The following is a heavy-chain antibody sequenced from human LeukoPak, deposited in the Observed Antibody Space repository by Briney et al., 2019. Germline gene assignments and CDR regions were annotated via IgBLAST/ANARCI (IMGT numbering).Heavy chain of an antibody. V-gene: IGHV4-39*01. CDR2: IYYSGST. CDR3: ARRQAVATTSRTYYFDY. Sequence: SETLSLTCTVSGGSISSSSYYWGWLRQPPGKGLEWIGSIYYSGSTYYNPSLKSRVTISVDTSKNQFSLKLSSVTAADTAVYYCARRQAVATTSRTYYFDYWGQGTLVTVSS. CDR1: GGSISSSSYY. J-gene: IGHJ4*02. D-gene: IGHD5-12*01.